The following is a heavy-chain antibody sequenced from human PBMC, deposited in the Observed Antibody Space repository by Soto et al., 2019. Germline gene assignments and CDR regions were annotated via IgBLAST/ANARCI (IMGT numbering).Heavy chain of an antibody. J-gene: IGHJ4*02. CDR3: AADATAWQQMVPSDY. CDR1: GFTFTSSA. CDR2: IAVGSGYT. D-gene: IGHD2-8*01. V-gene: IGHV1-58*01. Sequence: SVKVSCKASGFTFTSSAFQWVRQARGQRLEWIGWIAVGSGYTNYAQRFQDRVTLTRDMSTATTYMELSRLTSEDTAMYYCAADATAWQQMVPSDYWGQGTLVTVSS.